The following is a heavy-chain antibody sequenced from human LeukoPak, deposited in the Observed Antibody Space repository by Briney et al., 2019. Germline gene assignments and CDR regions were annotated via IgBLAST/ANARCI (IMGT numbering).Heavy chain of an antibody. CDR2: IYYSGST. V-gene: IGHV4-59*01. CDR1: GGSFSGYY. J-gene: IGHJ4*02. Sequence: SETLSLTCAVYGGSFSGYYWSWIRQPPGKGLEWIGYIYYSGSTNYNPSLKSRVTISVDTSKNQFSLKLSSVTAADTAVYYCARDQILTGHDYWGQGTLVTVSS. CDR3: ARDQILTGHDY. D-gene: IGHD3-9*01.